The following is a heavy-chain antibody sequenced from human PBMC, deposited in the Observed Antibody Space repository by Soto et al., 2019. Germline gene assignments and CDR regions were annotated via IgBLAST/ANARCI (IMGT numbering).Heavy chain of an antibody. CDR1: GFTFGSYW. CDR2: IDIDGCST. CDR3: ARGRPYGMDV. J-gene: IGHJ6*02. Sequence: EVQLVESGGGLVQPGGSLRVSCAASGFTFGSYWMNWVRQAQGKGLVWVSRIDIDGCSTTYGESVKGRFTTSRNNAKNTLYLQMSSLRVEDTAVYYCARGRPYGMDVWGQGTTVTVSS. V-gene: IGHV3-74*01.